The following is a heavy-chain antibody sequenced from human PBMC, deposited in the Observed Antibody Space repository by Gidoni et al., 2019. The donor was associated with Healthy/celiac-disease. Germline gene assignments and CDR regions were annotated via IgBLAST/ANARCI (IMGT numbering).Heavy chain of an antibody. J-gene: IGHJ4*02. V-gene: IGHV3-53*02. CDR2: IYSGGST. Sequence: EVQLVETGGGLIQPGGSLRLSCAASGFTVSSNYMSWVRQAPGKGLEWVSVIYSGGSTYYADSVKGRFTISRDNSKNTLYLQMNSLRAEDTAVYYCARATRFLEWSSVWGQGTLVTVSS. CDR1: GFTVSSNY. CDR3: ARATRFLEWSSV. D-gene: IGHD3-3*01.